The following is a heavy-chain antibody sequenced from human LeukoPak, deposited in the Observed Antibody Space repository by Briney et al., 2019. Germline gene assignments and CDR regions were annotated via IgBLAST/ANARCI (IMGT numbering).Heavy chain of an antibody. CDR1: GFTFSSYA. J-gene: IGHJ4*02. CDR2: ISYDGSNK. CDR3: ARGRYGDYALDY. D-gene: IGHD4-17*01. V-gene: IGHV3-30*04. Sequence: GGSLRLSCAASGFTFSSYAMHWVRQAPGKGLEWVAVISYDGSNKYYADFVKGRFTISRDNSKNTLYLQMNSLRAEDTAVYYCARGRYGDYALDYWGQGTLVTVSS.